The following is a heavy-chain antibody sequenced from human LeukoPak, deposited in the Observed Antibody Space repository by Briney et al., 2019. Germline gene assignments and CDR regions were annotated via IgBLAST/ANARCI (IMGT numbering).Heavy chain of an antibody. CDR1: GYTFTSYD. CDR2: MNPNSGNT. J-gene: IGHJ6*03. CDR3: ARNYYDSSGYLADYYYYMDV. D-gene: IGHD3-22*01. Sequence: GASVKVSCKASGYTFTSYDINWVRQATGQGLEWMGWMNPNSGNTGYAQKFQGRVTITRNTSISTAYMELSSLRSEDTAVYYCARNYYDSSGYLADYYYYMDVWGKGTTVTVSS. V-gene: IGHV1-8*03.